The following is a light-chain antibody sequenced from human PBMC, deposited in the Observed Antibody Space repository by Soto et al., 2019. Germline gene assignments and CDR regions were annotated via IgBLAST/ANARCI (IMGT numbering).Light chain of an antibody. Sequence: DIQMTQSPSSLSASIGDRVTITVRASQSISSYLNWYQQKPGKAPKLLIYAASSLQSGVPSRLSGSGSGTDFTLTISSLQPEDFATHYCQQSYSTPPAFGQGTKVDIK. CDR2: AAS. CDR1: QSISSY. J-gene: IGKJ1*01. V-gene: IGKV1-39*01. CDR3: QQSYSTPPA.